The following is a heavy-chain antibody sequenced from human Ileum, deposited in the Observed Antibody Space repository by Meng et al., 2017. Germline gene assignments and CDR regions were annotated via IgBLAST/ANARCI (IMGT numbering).Heavy chain of an antibody. CDR1: GGSISSGDYY. CDR3: ARENTIFGVVWGSWFDP. D-gene: IGHD3-3*01. V-gene: IGHV4-30-4*01. Sequence: QVQLQESGPGLVKPSQTLSLTCTVSGGSISSGDYYWSWIRQPPGKGLEGIGYIYYSGSTYYNPSLKSRVTISVDTSKNQFSLKLSSVTAADTAVYYCARENTIFGVVWGSWFDPWGQGTLVTVSS. CDR2: IYYSGST. J-gene: IGHJ5*02.